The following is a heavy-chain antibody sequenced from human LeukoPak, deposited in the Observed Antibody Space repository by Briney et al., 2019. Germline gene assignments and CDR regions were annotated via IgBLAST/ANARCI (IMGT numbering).Heavy chain of an antibody. D-gene: IGHD6-19*01. CDR1: GFTFSSYW. Sequence: GGSLRLSCAASGFTFSSYWMHWVRQAPGKGLAWVSRINSDGSSTSYADSVKGRFTISRDNAKNTLYLQMNSLRAEDTAVYYCARDLLSGWGSWGQGTLVTVSS. J-gene: IGHJ4*02. CDR2: INSDGSST. CDR3: ARDLLSGWGS. V-gene: IGHV3-74*01.